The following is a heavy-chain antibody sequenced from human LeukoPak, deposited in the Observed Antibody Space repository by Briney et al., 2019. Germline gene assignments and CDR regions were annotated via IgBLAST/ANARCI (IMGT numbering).Heavy chain of an antibody. J-gene: IGHJ3*02. V-gene: IGHV4-30-4*01. CDR1: GGSISSGDYY. D-gene: IGHD3-10*01. CDR2: IYYSGST. CDR3: ARDPENYYDPGGAFDI. Sequence: MPSETLSLTCTVSGGSISSGDYYWSWIRQPPGKGLEWIGYIYYSGSTYYNPSLKSRVTISVDTSKNQFSLKLSSVTAADTAVYYCARDPENYYDPGGAFDIWGQGTMVTVSS.